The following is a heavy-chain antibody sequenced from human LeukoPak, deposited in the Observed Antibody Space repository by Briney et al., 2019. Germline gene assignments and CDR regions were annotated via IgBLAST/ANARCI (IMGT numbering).Heavy chain of an antibody. CDR2: INPNNGDT. CDR1: GYTFTTFY. Sequence: WASVKVSCKASGYTFTTFYMYWVRQAPGQGLEWVGWINPNNGDTDYAQKFQGRVTMTRDTSLNTAYMDLSRLRSDDTAVYYCVRVSPTFFWTPFDYWGQGTLVTVSS. D-gene: IGHD1-1*01. J-gene: IGHJ4*02. CDR3: VRVSPTFFWTPFDY. V-gene: IGHV1-2*02.